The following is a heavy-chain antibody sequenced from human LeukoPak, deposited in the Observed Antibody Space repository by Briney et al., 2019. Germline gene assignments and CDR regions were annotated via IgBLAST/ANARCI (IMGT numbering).Heavy chain of an antibody. V-gene: IGHV4-59*01. CDR1: GVSISSYY. CDR2: IYYSGST. CDR3: ARDLWEGAFDI. Sequence: PSETLSLTCTASGVSISSYYWSWIRQPPGKGLEWIGYIYYSGSTNYNPSLKSRVTISVDTSKNQFSLKLSSVTAADTAVYYCARDLWEGAFDIWGQGTMVTVSS. D-gene: IGHD3-16*01. J-gene: IGHJ3*02.